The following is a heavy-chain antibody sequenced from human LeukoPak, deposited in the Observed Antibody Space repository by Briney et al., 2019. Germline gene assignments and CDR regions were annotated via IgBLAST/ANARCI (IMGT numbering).Heavy chain of an antibody. CDR1: GGSISSSSYY. CDR3: AKGGSGWYHWFDP. J-gene: IGHJ5*02. CDR2: IYYSGST. V-gene: IGHV4-39*01. Sequence: PSETLSLTCTVSGGSISSSSYYWGWIRQPPGKGLEWIGSIYYSGSTYYNPSLKSRVTISVDTSKNQFSLQLNSVTPEDTAVYYCAKGGSGWYHWFDPWGQGTLVTVSS. D-gene: IGHD6-19*01.